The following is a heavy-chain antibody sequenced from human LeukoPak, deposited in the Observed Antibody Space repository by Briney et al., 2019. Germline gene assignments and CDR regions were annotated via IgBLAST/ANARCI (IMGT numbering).Heavy chain of an antibody. CDR2: INHSGST. CDR3: ARGRGRFDP. J-gene: IGHJ5*02. Sequence: PSETLSLTCAVCGGSFSGYYWSWIRQPPGKGLEWIGEINHSGSTNYNPSLKSRVTISVDTSKNQFSLKLSSVTAADTAVYYCARGRGRFDPWGQGTLVTVSS. V-gene: IGHV4-34*01. CDR1: GGSFSGYY.